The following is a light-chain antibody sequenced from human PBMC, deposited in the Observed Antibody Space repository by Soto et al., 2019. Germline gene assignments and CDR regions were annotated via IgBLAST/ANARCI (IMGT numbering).Light chain of an antibody. CDR2: GES. Sequence: EIVMTQSPATLSVSPGERATLSCRASQSVNSKLAWYQQKPGRAPRLLIYGESTRATGIPARFSGSGSGTEFTLTISSLQSEDFAVYYCQQYNNWWTVGQGTKVEIK. CDR1: QSVNSK. CDR3: QQYNNWWT. V-gene: IGKV3-15*01. J-gene: IGKJ1*01.